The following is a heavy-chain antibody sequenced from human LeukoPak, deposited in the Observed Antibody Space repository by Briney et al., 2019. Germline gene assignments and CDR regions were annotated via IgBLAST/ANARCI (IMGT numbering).Heavy chain of an antibody. V-gene: IGHV3-23*01. CDR1: GFTFKSYD. Sequence: TGGSLRLSWAACGFTFKSYDMSWVRNATGKGLEWVSAISGSCGSTYYADSVKGRFTISRDNSKNTLYLQMNSLRAEDTAVYYCAKGHNSGYSRWGQGTLVTVSS. D-gene: IGHD5-12*01. CDR2: ISGSCGST. CDR3: AKGHNSGYSR. J-gene: IGHJ4*02.